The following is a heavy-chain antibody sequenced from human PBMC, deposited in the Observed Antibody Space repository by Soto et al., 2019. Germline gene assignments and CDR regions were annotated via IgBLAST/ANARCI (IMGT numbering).Heavy chain of an antibody. CDR2: ISYDGSNK. CDR3: ARVPTGVTTAYYFDY. CDR1: GFTFSSYA. Sequence: QVQLVESGGGVVQPGRSLRLSCAASGFTFSSYAMHWVRQAPGKGLEWVAGISYDGSNKYYADSVKGRFTISRDNSKKTLYLQMTSRRAEDTAVYYCARVPTGVTTAYYFDYWGQGTLVTVSS. J-gene: IGHJ4*02. D-gene: IGHD4-17*01. V-gene: IGHV3-30-3*01.